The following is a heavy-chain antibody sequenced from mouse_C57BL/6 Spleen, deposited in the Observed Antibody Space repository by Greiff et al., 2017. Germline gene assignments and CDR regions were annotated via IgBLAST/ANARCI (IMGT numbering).Heavy chain of an antibody. J-gene: IGHJ3*01. CDR1: GYTFTDYY. CDR3: SIVVVTLDDPAWFAY. V-gene: IGHV1-26*01. D-gene: IGHD1-1*02. CDR2: INPNNGGT. Sequence: VQLQQSGPELVKPGASVKISCKASGYTFTDYYMNWVKQSHGKSLEWIGDINPNNGGTSYNQKFKGKATLTVDKSSSTAYMELRSLTSEDSAVYYFSIVVVTLDDPAWFAYWGQGTLVTVSA.